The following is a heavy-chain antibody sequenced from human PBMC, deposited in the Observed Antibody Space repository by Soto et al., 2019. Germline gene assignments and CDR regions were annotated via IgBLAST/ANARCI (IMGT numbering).Heavy chain of an antibody. CDR2: ISPYSGNT. CDR3: APEASVLISAAQHSRFDS. D-gene: IGHD2-8*01. Sequence: ASVKVSCKGFGYSFMKYGINWVRQAPGQGLEWVGWISPYSGNTHSAQKFHGRLTLTTDTAASTAYMELRILRSADTALYYCAPEASVLISAAQHSRFDSWGQGTLVTVSS. J-gene: IGHJ4*02. CDR1: GYSFMKYG. V-gene: IGHV1-18*01.